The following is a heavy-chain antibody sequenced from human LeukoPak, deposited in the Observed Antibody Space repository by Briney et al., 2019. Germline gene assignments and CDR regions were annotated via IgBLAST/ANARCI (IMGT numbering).Heavy chain of an antibody. Sequence: GGSLRLSCAASGFTFSSYSMNWVCQAPGKGLEWVSSISSSSSYIYYADSVKGRFTISRDNAKNSLYLQMNSLRAEDTAVYYCARGGVPAAIRNFDYWGQGTLVTVSS. D-gene: IGHD2-2*02. V-gene: IGHV3-21*01. CDR1: GFTFSSYS. J-gene: IGHJ4*02. CDR3: ARGGVPAAIRNFDY. CDR2: ISSSSSYI.